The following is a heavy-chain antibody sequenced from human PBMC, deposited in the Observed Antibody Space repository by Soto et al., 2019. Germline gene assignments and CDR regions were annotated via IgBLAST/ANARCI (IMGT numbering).Heavy chain of an antibody. CDR1: GFTFSSYA. J-gene: IGHJ4*02. V-gene: IGHV3-30-3*01. CDR3: ARVPSSSGRANFDY. CDR2: ISYDGSNK. D-gene: IGHD2-15*01. Sequence: QVQLVESGGGVVQPGRSLRLSCAASGFTFSSYAMHWVRQAPGKGLVWVAVISYDGSNKYYAESVKGRFTISRDNSKNTLYLQMNSLRAEDTAVSYCARVPSSSGRANFDYWGQGTLVTVSS.